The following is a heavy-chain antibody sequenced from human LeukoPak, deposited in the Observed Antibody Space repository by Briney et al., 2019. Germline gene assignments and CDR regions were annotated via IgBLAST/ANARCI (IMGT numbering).Heavy chain of an antibody. CDR1: GYSFTSYW. CDR2: IYPGDSDT. Sequence: GESLKISCKGSGYSFTSYWIGWVRPMPGKGLGWMGIIYPGDSDTRYSPSFQGQVTISADKSISTAYLQWSSLKASDTAMYYCARTVDTADRGFDYWGQGTLVTVSS. D-gene: IGHD5-18*01. CDR3: ARTVDTADRGFDY. V-gene: IGHV5-51*01. J-gene: IGHJ4*02.